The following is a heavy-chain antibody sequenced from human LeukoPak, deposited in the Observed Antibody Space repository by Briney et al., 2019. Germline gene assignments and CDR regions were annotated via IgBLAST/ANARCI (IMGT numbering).Heavy chain of an antibody. D-gene: IGHD6-19*01. CDR3: ARVGSQWLVPGNNYWFDP. CDR1: GFTFSSYW. V-gene: IGHV3-7*01. Sequence: GGSLRLSCAASGFTFSSYWMSWVRQAPGKGLEWVANIKQDGSEKYYVDSVKGRFTISRDNAKNSLYLQMNSLRAEDTAVYYCARVGSQWLVPGNNYWFDPWGQGTLVTVSS. CDR2: IKQDGSEK. J-gene: IGHJ5*02.